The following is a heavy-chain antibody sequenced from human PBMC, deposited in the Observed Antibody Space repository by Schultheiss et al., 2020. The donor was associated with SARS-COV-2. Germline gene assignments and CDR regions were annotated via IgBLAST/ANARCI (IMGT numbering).Heavy chain of an antibody. J-gene: IGHJ4*02. V-gene: IGHV4-38-2*01. D-gene: IGHD2-8*01. CDR3: ARWGYAAFDY. CDR1: DYSINSDNY. Sequence: SETLSLTCSVSDYSINSDNYWAWIRQPPGKGLEWIASMYHSGSTYYNPSLKSRVTISVDTSKNQFSLKLSSVTAADTAVYYCARWGYAAFDYWGQGTLVTVSS. CDR2: MYHSGST.